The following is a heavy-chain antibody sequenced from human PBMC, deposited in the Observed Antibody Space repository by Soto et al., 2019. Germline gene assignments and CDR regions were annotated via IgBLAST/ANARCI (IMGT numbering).Heavy chain of an antibody. J-gene: IGHJ6*02. V-gene: IGHV1-18*01. CDR1: GYTFTSYG. D-gene: IGHD3-10*01. CDR2: ISAYNGNT. CDR3: ARVRVGDYYYYGMDV. Sequence: ASVKVSCKASGYTFTSYGISWVRQAPGQGLEWMGWISAYNGNTNYAQKLQGRVTMTTDTSTSTAYMELRSLRSDDTAVYYCARVRVGDYYYYGMDVWGQGTTVTVSS.